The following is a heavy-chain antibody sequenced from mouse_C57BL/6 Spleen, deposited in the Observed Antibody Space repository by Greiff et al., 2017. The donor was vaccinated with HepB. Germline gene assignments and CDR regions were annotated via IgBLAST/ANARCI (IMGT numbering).Heavy chain of an antibody. J-gene: IGHJ4*01. V-gene: IGHV1-64*01. CDR3: ASLHYYGSSYYAMDY. D-gene: IGHD1-1*01. Sequence: QVQLQQPGAELVKPGASVKLSCKASGYTFTSYWMHWVKQRPGQGLEWIGMIHPNSGSTNYNEKFKSKATLTVDKSSSTAYMQLSSLTSEDSAVYYWASLHYYGSSYYAMDYWGQGTSVTVSS. CDR1: GYTFTSYW. CDR2: IHPNSGST.